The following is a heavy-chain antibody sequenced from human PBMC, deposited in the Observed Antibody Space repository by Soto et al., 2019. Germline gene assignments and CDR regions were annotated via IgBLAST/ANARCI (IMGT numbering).Heavy chain of an antibody. V-gene: IGHV5-51*01. J-gene: IGHJ4*02. D-gene: IGHD6-19*01. CDR2: IYPGDSDT. CDR1: GYSFTSYW. Sequence: PGESLKISCKGSGYSFTSYWIGWVRQMPGKGLEWMGIIYPGDSDTRYSPSFQGQVTTSADKSISTAYLQWSSLKASDTAMYYCARGLDSSGFYFDYWGQGTLVTVSS. CDR3: ARGLDSSGFYFDY.